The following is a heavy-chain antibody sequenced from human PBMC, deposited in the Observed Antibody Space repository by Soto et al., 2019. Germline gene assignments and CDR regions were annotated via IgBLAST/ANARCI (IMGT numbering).Heavy chain of an antibody. J-gene: IGHJ4*02. CDR3: ARVGLGYSGSWGFDS. Sequence: QVQLQESGPGLVKPSETLSLTCTVSGGSVSSGGYSWNWIRQPPGKGLEWIGYVYYSENTYYNPSLKSRVTISVDTSKDQISLKLSSVTAADTAGYYCARVGLGYSGSWGFDSWGQGTLVTVSS. D-gene: IGHD6-6*01. CDR1: GGSVSSGGYS. V-gene: IGHV4-61*08. CDR2: VYYSENT.